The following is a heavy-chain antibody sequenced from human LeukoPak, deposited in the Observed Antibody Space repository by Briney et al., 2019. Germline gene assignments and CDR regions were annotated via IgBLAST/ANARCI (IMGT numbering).Heavy chain of an antibody. Sequence: PGGSLRLSCAASGFTFSTYAMNWVRQAPGKGLQWVSIISAGSSTTDYADSVKGRFTISRDNSENTLYLQMNSLRAEDTAVYYCAKRTTPWHYMDVWGKGTAVTVSS. CDR3: AKRTTPWHYMDV. D-gene: IGHD1-1*01. V-gene: IGHV3-23*01. J-gene: IGHJ6*03. CDR1: GFTFSTYA. CDR2: ISAGSSTT.